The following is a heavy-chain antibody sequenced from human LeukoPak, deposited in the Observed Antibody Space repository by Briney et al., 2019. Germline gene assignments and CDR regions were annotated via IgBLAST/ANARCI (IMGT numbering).Heavy chain of an antibody. Sequence: GGSLRLSCAASGFTFSSYGMHWVRQAPGKGLEWVSAITYNGSNKYYADSVKGRFTISRDNSKNTLYLQMNSLRAEDTAVYYCAISRELARPFDYWGEGNLVTVSS. J-gene: IGHJ4*02. CDR3: AISRELARPFDY. D-gene: IGHD6-13*01. V-gene: IGHV3-30*03. CDR1: GFTFSSYG. CDR2: ITYNGSNK.